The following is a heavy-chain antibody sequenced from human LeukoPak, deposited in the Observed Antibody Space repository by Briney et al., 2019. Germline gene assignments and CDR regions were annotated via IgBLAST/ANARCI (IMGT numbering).Heavy chain of an antibody. CDR1: GYTFTSYG. Sequence: GASVKVPCKASGYTFTSYGISWVRQAPGQGLEWMGWISAYNGNANYAQKLQGRVTMTTDTSTSTAYMELRSLRSDDTAVYYCATVVPAAPPGGYYYMDVWGKGTTVTVSS. D-gene: IGHD2-2*01. CDR2: ISAYNGNA. CDR3: ATVVPAAPPGGYYYMDV. V-gene: IGHV1-18*01. J-gene: IGHJ6*03.